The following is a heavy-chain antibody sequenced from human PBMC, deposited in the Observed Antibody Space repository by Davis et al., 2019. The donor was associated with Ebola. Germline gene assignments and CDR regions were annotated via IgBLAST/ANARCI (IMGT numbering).Heavy chain of an antibody. Sequence: PGGSLRLSCTTSGFTFGAYALTWVRQAPETGLERVSAISSGSDITYYADSVKGRFTISRDNAKSTLYLQMNSLTAEDTAVYYCVKTTYGAPEYWGQGTLVTVSS. CDR2: ISSGSDIT. CDR1: GFTFGAYA. D-gene: IGHD4-17*01. J-gene: IGHJ4*02. V-gene: IGHV3-23*01. CDR3: VKTTYGAPEY.